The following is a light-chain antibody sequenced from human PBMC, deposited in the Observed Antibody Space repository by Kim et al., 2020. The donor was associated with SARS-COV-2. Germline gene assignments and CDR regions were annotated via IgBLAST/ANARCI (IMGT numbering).Light chain of an antibody. Sequence: SASVGDRVTITCRASQNISIYLNWYQQKPGKAPNLLIFGASTLQSGVPSRFSGSGSGTDFTLTISSLQPEDFATYYCQQSYTQWTFGQGTKVDIK. J-gene: IGKJ1*01. V-gene: IGKV1-39*01. CDR2: GAS. CDR3: QQSYTQWT. CDR1: QNISIY.